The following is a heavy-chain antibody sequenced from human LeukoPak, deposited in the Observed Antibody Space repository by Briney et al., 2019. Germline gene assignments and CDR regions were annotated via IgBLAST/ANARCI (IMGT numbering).Heavy chain of an antibody. Sequence: GGSLRLSCAASGFTFSSYAMHWVRQAPGKGLEWVAVISYDGSNKYYADSVKGRFTISRDNSRNTLYLQMNSLRAEDTAVYYCARGGDIVVVPAAIVLDYWGQGTLVTVSS. CDR1: GFTFSSYA. D-gene: IGHD2-2*01. CDR2: ISYDGSNK. V-gene: IGHV3-30*04. CDR3: ARGGDIVVVPAAIVLDY. J-gene: IGHJ4*02.